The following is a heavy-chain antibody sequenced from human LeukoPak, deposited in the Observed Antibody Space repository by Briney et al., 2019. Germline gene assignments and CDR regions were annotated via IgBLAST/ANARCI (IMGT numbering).Heavy chain of an antibody. J-gene: IGHJ4*02. V-gene: IGHV3-23*01. CDR2: ITGSGAGT. Sequence: GESLRLSCAASGFTFSSYAMRWVRQTPGKGLDWVSTITGSGAGTYYADSVKGRFTISRDNSKNTLYLQMNSLRAEDTAIYYCTKELVVASAHGIFDFWGQGTLVTVSS. CDR3: TKELVVASAHGIFDF. CDR1: GFTFSSYA. D-gene: IGHD2-15*01.